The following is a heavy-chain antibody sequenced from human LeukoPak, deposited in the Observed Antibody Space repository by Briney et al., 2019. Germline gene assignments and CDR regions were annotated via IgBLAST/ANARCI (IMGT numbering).Heavy chain of an antibody. Sequence: GGSLRLSCAASGFTFSSYWMSWVRQAPGKGLEWVANIKQDGSEKYYVDSVKGRFTISRDNAENSLYLQMNSLRAEDTAVYYCARGNHQLLLNWFDPWGQGTLVTVSS. CDR3: ARGNHQLLLNWFDP. D-gene: IGHD2-15*01. CDR2: IKQDGSEK. J-gene: IGHJ5*02. CDR1: GFTFSSYW. V-gene: IGHV3-7*01.